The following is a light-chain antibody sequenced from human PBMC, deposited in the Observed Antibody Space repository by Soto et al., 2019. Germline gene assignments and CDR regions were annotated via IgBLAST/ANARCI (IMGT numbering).Light chain of an antibody. J-gene: IGKJ4*01. CDR2: DAS. CDR1: QSISNW. V-gene: IGKV1-5*01. CDR3: QQCASYPLT. Sequence: DLQMTQSPSTLSASVGDRVTITCRASQSISNWLAWYQQKPGKAPRLLIYDASSLESGVPLRFSGSGSGTEFTLTISSLQPDDFATYYCQQCASYPLTFGGGTKVEIK.